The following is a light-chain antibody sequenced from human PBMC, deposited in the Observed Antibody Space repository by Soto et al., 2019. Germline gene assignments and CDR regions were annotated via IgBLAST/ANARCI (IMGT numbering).Light chain of an antibody. V-gene: IGKV3-20*01. J-gene: IGKJ4*01. Sequence: EIVLTQSPGTLSLSPGERATLSCRASQSVSSSYLAWYQQKPGQAPRPLIYGASSRDTGIPDRFSGSGSGTDFTLTISRLEPEDFAVYYCQQYGSSPVLTFGGGTKVEIK. CDR1: QSVSSSY. CDR3: QQYGSSPVLT. CDR2: GAS.